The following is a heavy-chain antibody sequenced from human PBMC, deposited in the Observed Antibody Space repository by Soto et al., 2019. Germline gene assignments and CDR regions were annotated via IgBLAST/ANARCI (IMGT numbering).Heavy chain of an antibody. CDR3: ARDWQWMITFCGFGWFDP. V-gene: IGHV1-18*01. D-gene: IGHD3-16*01. J-gene: IGHJ5*02. Sequence: QLQLVQSGAEVKKPGASVKVSCKASGYTFTSYGISWVRQAPGQGLEWMGWISAYNGNTNYAQKLQGRVTMTTDTATRTAYMEQRSLRSDDTGVHYCARDWQWMITFCGFGWFDPWGHGTLVTVSS. CDR2: ISAYNGNT. CDR1: GYTFTSYG.